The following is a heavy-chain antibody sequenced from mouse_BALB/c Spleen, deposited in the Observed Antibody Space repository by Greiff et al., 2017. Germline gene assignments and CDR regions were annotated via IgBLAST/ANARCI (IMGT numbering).Heavy chain of an antibody. J-gene: IGHJ1*01. CDR3: AREGDYYGSRRYFDV. V-gene: IGHV5-17*02. CDR2: ISSGSSTI. Sequence: EVKLVESGGGLVQPGGSRKLSCAASGFTFSSFGMHWVRQAPEKGLEWVAYISSGSSTIYYADTVKGRFTISRDNPKNTLFLQMTSLRSEDTAMYYCAREGDYYGSRRYFDVWGAGTTVTVSS. CDR1: GFTFSSFG. D-gene: IGHD1-1*01.